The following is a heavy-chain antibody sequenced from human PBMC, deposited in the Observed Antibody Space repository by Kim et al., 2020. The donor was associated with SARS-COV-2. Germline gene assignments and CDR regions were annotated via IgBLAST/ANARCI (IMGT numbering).Heavy chain of an antibody. V-gene: IGHV3-9*01. D-gene: IGHD2-21*01. J-gene: IGHJ4*02. CDR3: AKCPINSYYFDY. Sequence: DYADFVKGRYTISRDNAKNSLYMQMKSLRAEDTALYYCAKCPINSYYFDYWGQGTLVTVSS.